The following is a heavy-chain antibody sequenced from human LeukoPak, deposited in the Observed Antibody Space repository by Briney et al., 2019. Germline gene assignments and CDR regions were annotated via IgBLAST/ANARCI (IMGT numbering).Heavy chain of an antibody. J-gene: IGHJ4*02. Sequence: PSETLSLTCTVSGGSISGYYWSWIRQPPGKGLEWIGYIYYSGSTNYNPSLKSRVTISVDTSKNQFSLKLSSVTTADTAVYYCARGFGLYSSSSFGYWGQGTLVTVSS. CDR1: GGSISGYY. CDR2: IYYSGST. D-gene: IGHD6-6*01. V-gene: IGHV4-59*01. CDR3: ARGFGLYSSSSFGY.